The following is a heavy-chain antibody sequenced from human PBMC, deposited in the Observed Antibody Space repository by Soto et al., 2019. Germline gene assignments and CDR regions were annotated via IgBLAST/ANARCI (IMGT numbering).Heavy chain of an antibody. V-gene: IGHV3-7*01. D-gene: IGHD3-3*01. J-gene: IGHJ4*02. CDR1: GFTFSSYW. Sequence: SLRLSCAASGFTFSSYWMSWVRQAPGKGLEWVANIKQDGSEKYYVDSVKGRFTISRDNAKNSLYLQMNSLRAEDTAVYYCARDSLYYDFWSGPTDFDYWGQGTLVTVSS. CDR3: ARDSLYYDFWSGPTDFDY. CDR2: IKQDGSEK.